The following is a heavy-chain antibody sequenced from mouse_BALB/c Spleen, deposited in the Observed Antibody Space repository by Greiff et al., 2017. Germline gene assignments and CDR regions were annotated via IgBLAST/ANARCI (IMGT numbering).Heavy chain of an antibody. V-gene: IGHV1S26*01. CDR2: INPSTGYT. D-gene: IGHD2-4*01. J-gene: IGHJ2*01. CDR3: ARRGIWDEYDRYNCDY. CDR1: GYTFTSYW. Sequence: QVQLQQSGAELVKPGASVKMSCKASGYTFTSYWMHWVKQRPGQGLEWIGYINPSTGYTEYNQKFKDKATLTADKSSSTAYMQLSSLTSEDSAVYYCARRGIWDEYDRYNCDYWGQGTTLTVSS.